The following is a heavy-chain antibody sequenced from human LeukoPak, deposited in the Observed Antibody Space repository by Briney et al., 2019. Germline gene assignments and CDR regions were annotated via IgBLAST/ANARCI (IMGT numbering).Heavy chain of an antibody. V-gene: IGHV3-15*01. D-gene: IGHD3-10*01. J-gene: IGHJ4*02. Sequence: ETLSLTCTVSGVSISSSNSYWGWVRQAPGKGLEWVGRIKSKTDGGTTDYAAPVKGRFTISRDDSKNTLYLQMNSLKTEDTAVYYCTSSGELFPLYDYWGQGTLVTVSS. CDR3: TSSGELFPLYDY. CDR2: IKSKTDGGTT. CDR1: GVSISSSNSY.